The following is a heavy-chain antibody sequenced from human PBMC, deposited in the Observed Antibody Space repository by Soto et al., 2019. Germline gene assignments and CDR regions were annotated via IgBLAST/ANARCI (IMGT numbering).Heavy chain of an antibody. CDR1: GGTFSSYA. CDR3: ARLFGELFDYYYYGMDV. D-gene: IGHD3-10*02. V-gene: IGHV1-69*13. J-gene: IGHJ6*02. Sequence: ASVKVSCKASGGTFSSYAISWVRQAPGQGLEWMGGIIPIFGTANYAQKFQGRVTITADESTSTAYMELSSVTAADTAVYYCARLFGELFDYYYYGMDVWGQGTTVTVSS. CDR2: IIPIFGTA.